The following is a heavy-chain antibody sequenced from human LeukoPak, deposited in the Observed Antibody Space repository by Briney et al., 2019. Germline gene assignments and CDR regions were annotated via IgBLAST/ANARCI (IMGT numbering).Heavy chain of an antibody. D-gene: IGHD3-22*01. CDR3: AKDGSTYYYDSSGYPFDY. CDR2: ISGSGGST. CDR1: GVTFSSYV. Sequence: GGSLRLSCEASGVTFSSYVMSWVRQAPGKGPEWVSAISGSGGSTYYADSVKGRFTISRDNSKNTLYLQMNSLRAEDTAVYYCAKDGSTYYYDSSGYPFDYWGQGTLVTVSS. V-gene: IGHV3-23*01. J-gene: IGHJ4*02.